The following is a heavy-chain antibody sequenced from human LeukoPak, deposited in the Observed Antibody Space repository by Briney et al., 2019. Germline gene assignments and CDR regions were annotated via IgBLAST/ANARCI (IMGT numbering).Heavy chain of an antibody. Sequence: ASVKVSCKASGGTFSSYASSWVRQAPGQELEWMGGIIPIFGTANYAQKFQGRVTITADESTSTAYMELSSLRSEDTAVYYCARVYPRYCSGGSCYFDYWGQGTLVTVSP. J-gene: IGHJ4*02. CDR2: IIPIFGTA. CDR1: GGTFSSYA. CDR3: ARVYPRYCSGGSCYFDY. V-gene: IGHV1-69*13. D-gene: IGHD2-15*01.